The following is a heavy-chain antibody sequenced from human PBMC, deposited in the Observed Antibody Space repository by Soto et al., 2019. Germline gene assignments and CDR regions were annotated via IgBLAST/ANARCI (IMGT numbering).Heavy chain of an antibody. Sequence: QVHLQESGPGLVKPSETLSLTCAVSGVSLHNSHSFWGWIRQPPGKGLEFIANVYYSGGAHYNPSFKSRVTISVDTATNQVSLRMSSVTAADTAVYFCGRVVEGATRHTDFDSWGQGTLVTVSS. CDR1: GVSLHNSHSF. V-gene: IGHV4-39*01. J-gene: IGHJ5*01. D-gene: IGHD2-21*01. CDR3: GRVVEGATRHTDFDS. CDR2: VYYSGGA.